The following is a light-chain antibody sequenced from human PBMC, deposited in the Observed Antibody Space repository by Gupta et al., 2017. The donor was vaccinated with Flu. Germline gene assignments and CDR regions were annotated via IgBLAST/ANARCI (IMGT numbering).Light chain of an antibody. CDR1: ALPKKY. CDR3: YSTEGSGNKGV. J-gene: IGLJ2*01. CDR2: EDS. Sequence: SYELTQPPSGSWSPGQAARITCSGAALPKKYVFWYQQKSGQAPVLVILEDSKRPSGIPEKFSGSISGTTATLTISGAQVEDEADDYGYSTEGSGNKGVFGGGTKLT. V-gene: IGLV3-10*01.